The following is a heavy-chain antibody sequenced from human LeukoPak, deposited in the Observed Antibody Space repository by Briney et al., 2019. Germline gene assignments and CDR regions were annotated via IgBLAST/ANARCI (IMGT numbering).Heavy chain of an antibody. D-gene: IGHD1-7*01. Sequence: GESLKISCRGSGYSFTSYWIGWVRQMPGKGLEWMGIIYPGDSDTRYSPSFQGQVTISADKSISTAYLQWSSLKASDTAMYYCARQALELRGAFDYWGQGTLVTVSS. V-gene: IGHV5-51*01. CDR1: GYSFTSYW. CDR3: ARQALELRGAFDY. J-gene: IGHJ4*02. CDR2: IYPGDSDT.